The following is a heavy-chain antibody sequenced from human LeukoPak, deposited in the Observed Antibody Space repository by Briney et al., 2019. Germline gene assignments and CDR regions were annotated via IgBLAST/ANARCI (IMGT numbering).Heavy chain of an antibody. D-gene: IGHD5-12*01. Sequence: GESLKISCKGSGFHFTSYWISWVRPVPGKGLEWMGRFDPSDSYTNYSPSCQGHVPLSAEKSISTAYLQWSSLKASDTAMYYCASPYSGYDVRFDYWGQGTLVTVSS. CDR1: GFHFTSYW. CDR2: FDPSDSYT. J-gene: IGHJ4*02. CDR3: ASPYSGYDVRFDY. V-gene: IGHV5-10-1*01.